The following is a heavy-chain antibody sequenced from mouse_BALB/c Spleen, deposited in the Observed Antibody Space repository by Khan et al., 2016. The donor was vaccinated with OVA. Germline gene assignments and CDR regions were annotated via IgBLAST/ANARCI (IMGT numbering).Heavy chain of an antibody. CDR2: INPSNGGN. V-gene: IGHV1S81*02. CDR3: TRSGYGSFAY. Sequence: QIQLVQSGAELVKTGASVKLSCKASGYTFNSYYMYWVKQRPGQGLEWIGEINPSNGGNNFNEKFKSKATLTVDKSSYTAYMQLSSLTSEDSAVYYCTRSGYGSFAYWGQGTLATVSA. CDR1: GYTFNSYY. D-gene: IGHD2-2*01. J-gene: IGHJ3*01.